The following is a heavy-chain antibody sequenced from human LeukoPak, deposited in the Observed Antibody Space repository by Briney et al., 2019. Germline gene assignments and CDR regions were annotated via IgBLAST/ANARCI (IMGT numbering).Heavy chain of an antibody. D-gene: IGHD1-26*01. CDR2: IYYSGST. Sequence: SETLSLTCAVYGGSFSGYYWSWIRQPPGKGLEWIGSIYYSGSTYYNPSLKSRVTISVDTSKNQFSLKLSSVTAADTAVYYCARVPANSGSYYFDYWGQGTLVTVSS. V-gene: IGHV4-34*01. CDR1: GGSFSGYY. J-gene: IGHJ4*02. CDR3: ARVPANSGSYYFDY.